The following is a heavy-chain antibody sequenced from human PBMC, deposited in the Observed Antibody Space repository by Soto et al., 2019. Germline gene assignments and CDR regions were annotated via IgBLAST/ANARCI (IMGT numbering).Heavy chain of an antibody. CDR3: ARVGIRSTAGLDP. V-gene: IGHV3-64*01. CDR2: ISSNGGST. J-gene: IGHJ5*02. Sequence: GGSLRLSCAASGFTFSSYAMHWVRQAPGKGLEYVSAISSNGGSTYYANSVKGRFTISRDNSKNTLYLQMGSLRAEDMAVYYCARVGIRSTAGLDPWGQGTLVTVSS. D-gene: IGHD2-21*02. CDR1: GFTFSSYA.